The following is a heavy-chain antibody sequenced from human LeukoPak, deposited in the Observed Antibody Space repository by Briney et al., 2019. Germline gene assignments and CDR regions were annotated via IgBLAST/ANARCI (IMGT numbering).Heavy chain of an antibody. V-gene: IGHV3-49*03. D-gene: IGHD1-14*01. CDR2: IRSKPYGETA. J-gene: IGHJ4*02. CDR3: TRDRGAYNLYDY. CDR1: GFTFGDYA. Sequence: RTGGSLRLSCTASGFTFGDYAMSWIRQAPGKGLEWVGFIRSKPYGETADYAASVKGRFTISRDDSKAIAYLQMNSLKTEDTAVYHCTRDRGAYNLYDYWGQGTLVTVSS.